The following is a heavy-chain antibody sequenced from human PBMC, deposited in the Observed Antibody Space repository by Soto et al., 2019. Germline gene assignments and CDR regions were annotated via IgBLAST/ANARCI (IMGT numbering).Heavy chain of an antibody. CDR1: GFTFSSYS. CDR2: ISSSSSTI. Sequence: EVQLVESGGGLVQPGGSLRLSCAASGFTFSSYSMNWVRQAPGKGLEWVSYISSSSSTIYYADSVKGRFTISRDNAKNSLYLQMNSLGAEDTAVYYCVYGYGNYYYYYMDVWGKGTTVTVSS. V-gene: IGHV3-48*01. CDR3: VYGYGNYYYYYMDV. D-gene: IGHD2-8*02. J-gene: IGHJ6*03.